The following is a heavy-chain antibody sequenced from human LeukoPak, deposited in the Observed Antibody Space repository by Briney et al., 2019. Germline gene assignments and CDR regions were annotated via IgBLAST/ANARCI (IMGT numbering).Heavy chain of an antibody. CDR2: IHHSGET. Sequence: SETLSLTCSVSGASINGHWWSWIRQPPGRGLEWIAYIHHSGETNYNPSLKSRVTISLDTSKNQVALMLTSVTAADTAVYCCATHVLFDSNHYSYWFDPWGQGTQVTVSS. D-gene: IGHD5/OR15-5a*01. J-gene: IGHJ5*02. CDR3: ATHVLFDSNHYSYWFDP. CDR1: GASINGHW. V-gene: IGHV4-59*08.